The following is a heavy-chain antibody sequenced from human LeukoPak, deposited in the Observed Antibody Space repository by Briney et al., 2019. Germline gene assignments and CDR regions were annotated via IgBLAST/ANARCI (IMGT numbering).Heavy chain of an antibody. CDR2: MNPNSGNT. CDR1: GYTFTSYD. D-gene: IGHD2-2*01. Sequence: ASVKVSCKASGYTFTSYDINWVRQATGQGLEWMGWMNPNSGNTGYAQKFQGGVTMTRNTSISTAYMELSSLRSEDTAVYYCARARGYCSSTSCYFYGMDVWGQGTTVTVSS. J-gene: IGHJ6*02. V-gene: IGHV1-8*01. CDR3: ARARGYCSSTSCYFYGMDV.